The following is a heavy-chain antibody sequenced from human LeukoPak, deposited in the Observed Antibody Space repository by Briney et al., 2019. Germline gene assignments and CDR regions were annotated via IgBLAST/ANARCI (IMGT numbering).Heavy chain of an antibody. CDR3: ARVEYYYDSSGYPFDY. J-gene: IGHJ4*02. Sequence: PSETLSLTCAVYGGSFRGYYWSWIRQPPGKGREWIGEINHSGSTNYNPSLKSRVTISVDTSKNQFSLKLSSVTAADTAVYYCARVEYYYDSSGYPFDYWGQGTLVTVSS. V-gene: IGHV4-34*01. CDR2: INHSGST. D-gene: IGHD3-22*01. CDR1: GGSFRGYY.